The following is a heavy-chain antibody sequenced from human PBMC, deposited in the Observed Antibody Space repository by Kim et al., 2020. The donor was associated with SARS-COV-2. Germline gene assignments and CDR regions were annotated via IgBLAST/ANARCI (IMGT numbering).Heavy chain of an antibody. CDR3: ARVWFGVTWYFDL. CDR1: GGSISSGGYY. D-gene: IGHD3-10*01. Sequence: SETLSLTCTVSGGSISSGGYYWSWIRQHPGKGLEWIGYIYYSGSTYYNPSLKSRVTISVDTSKNQFSLKLSSVTAADTAVYYCARVWFGVTWYFDLWGRGTLVTVSS. J-gene: IGHJ2*01. CDR2: IYYSGST. V-gene: IGHV4-31*03.